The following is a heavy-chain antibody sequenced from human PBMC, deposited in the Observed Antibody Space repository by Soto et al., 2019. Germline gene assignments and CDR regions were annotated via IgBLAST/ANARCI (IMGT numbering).Heavy chain of an antibody. V-gene: IGHV3-11*01. CDR1: GFTFSDYY. CDR2: VSSRGTIT. Sequence: GGSLRLSCAASGFTFSDYYMSWIRQAPGKGLEWASYVSSRGTITSYADSVKGRFTISRDNAESSLYLQVNNLRAEDTAVYYCARSIVITVPHFDYWGQGTLVTVSS. J-gene: IGHJ4*02. CDR3: ARSIVITVPHFDY. D-gene: IGHD3-16*01.